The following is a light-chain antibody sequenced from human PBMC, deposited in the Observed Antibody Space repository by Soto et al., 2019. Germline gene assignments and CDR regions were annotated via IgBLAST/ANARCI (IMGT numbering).Light chain of an antibody. CDR2: DAS. V-gene: IGKV3D-15*01. J-gene: IGKJ1*01. CDR1: QSVRSS. Sequence: IVMTQSPGTLSVSPGERATLFCRASQSVRSSLAWYQQKPGQAPRLLIYDASNRATGIPARFSGSGSGTEFTLTISSLQSEDFAVYYCQQYNNWPRTFGQGTKVDIK. CDR3: QQYNNWPRT.